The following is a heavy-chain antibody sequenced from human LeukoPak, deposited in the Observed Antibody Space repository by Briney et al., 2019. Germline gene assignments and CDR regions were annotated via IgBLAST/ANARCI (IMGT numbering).Heavy chain of an antibody. CDR3: AKEKSGGFGELCLDY. D-gene: IGHD3-10*01. Sequence: GGSLRLSCAASGFTFSSYAMSWVRQAPGKGLEWVSAISGSGGSTYYAVSVKGRFTISRDNSKNTLYLQMDSLRAEDTAVYYCAKEKSGGFGELCLDYWGQGALVTVSS. CDR2: ISGSGGST. V-gene: IGHV3-23*01. CDR1: GFTFSSYA. J-gene: IGHJ4*02.